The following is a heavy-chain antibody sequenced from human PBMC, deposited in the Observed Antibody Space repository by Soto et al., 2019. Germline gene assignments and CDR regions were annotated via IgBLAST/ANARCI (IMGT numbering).Heavy chain of an antibody. J-gene: IGHJ4*02. Sequence: PSETLSLTSAVYVGSFSGYYWSRIRQPPGKGLEWIGEINHSGSTNYNPSLKSRVTISVDTSKNQFSLKLSSVTAADTAVYYGARAPPSSGSFGYWGQGTLVTVS. CDR1: VGSFSGYY. V-gene: IGHV4-34*01. CDR3: ARAPPSSGSFGY. D-gene: IGHD3-10*01. CDR2: INHSGST.